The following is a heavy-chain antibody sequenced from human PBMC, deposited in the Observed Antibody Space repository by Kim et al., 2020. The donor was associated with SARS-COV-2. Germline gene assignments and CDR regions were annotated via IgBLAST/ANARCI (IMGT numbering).Heavy chain of an antibody. CDR2: IDPRDGYT. Sequence: GESLKISCSGSGYTFTRYWITWVRQMPGKGLEWMGRIDPRDGYTTYNPSFQGQVTISVDRAVNTAYLQWVRLKASDTAIYYCARVDHYSDSGPPFFDYWGHGTLVTVSS. J-gene: IGHJ4*01. CDR1: GYTFTRYW. D-gene: IGHD1-26*01. V-gene: IGHV5-10-1*04. CDR3: ARVDHYSDSGPPFFDY.